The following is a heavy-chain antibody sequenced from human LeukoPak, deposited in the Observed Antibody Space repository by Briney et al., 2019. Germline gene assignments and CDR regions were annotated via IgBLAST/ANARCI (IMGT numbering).Heavy chain of an antibody. CDR2: INPNSGGT. Sequence: GASVKVSCTASGYTFTGYYMHWVRQAPGQGLEWMGWINPNSGGTNYAQKFQGRVTMTRDTSISTAYMELSRLRSDDTAVYYCARDRKKDIVVVPAASYYYYYGMDVWGQGTTVTVSS. CDR1: GYTFTGYY. V-gene: IGHV1-2*02. CDR3: ARDRKKDIVVVPAASYYYYYGMDV. J-gene: IGHJ6*02. D-gene: IGHD2-2*01.